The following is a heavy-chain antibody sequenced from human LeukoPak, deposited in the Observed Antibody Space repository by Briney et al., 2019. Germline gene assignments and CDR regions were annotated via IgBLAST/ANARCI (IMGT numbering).Heavy chain of an antibody. CDR2: IYYSGST. V-gene: IGHV4-59*01. CDR1: GVSISSNY. D-gene: IGHD6-13*01. CDR3: ARVNIVAGWFDP. J-gene: IGHJ5*02. Sequence: HSETLSLTCTVSGVSISSNYWSWIRQPPGKGLEWIGYIYYSGSTNYNPSLKSRVTISVDTSKNHFSLKLSSVTAADTAVYYCARVNIVAGWFDPWGQGTPVTVSS.